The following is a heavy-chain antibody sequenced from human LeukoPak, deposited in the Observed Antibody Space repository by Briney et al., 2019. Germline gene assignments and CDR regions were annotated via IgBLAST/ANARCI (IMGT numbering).Heavy chain of an antibody. CDR3: ATVEYGGTSHGN. CDR2: ISSSGRTV. CDR1: GFTFSPYE. J-gene: IGHJ4*02. D-gene: IGHD4-23*01. Sequence: GGSLRLSCAASGFTFSPYEMSWVRQTPGKGLEWVSYISSSGRTVYHADSVKGRFTISRDNAKNSLYLQMNSLRVEDTAVYYCATVEYGGTSHGNWGQGTLVAVSS. V-gene: IGHV3-48*03.